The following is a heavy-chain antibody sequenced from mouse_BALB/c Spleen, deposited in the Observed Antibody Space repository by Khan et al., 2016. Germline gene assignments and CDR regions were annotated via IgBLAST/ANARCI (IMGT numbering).Heavy chain of an antibody. CDR1: GYTFTDYN. J-gene: IGHJ3*01. CDR2: IYPYNGGS. D-gene: IGHD2-3*01. Sequence: VQLQQPGPELVKPGASVKISCKASGYTFTDYNMHWVKQSHGKTLDWIGYIYPYNGGSDYNQKFKSKATLTVDNSSSTAYMEFRSLTSDDSAVYYCARDDGYAWFAYWGPGTLVSVSA. CDR3: ARDDGYAWFAY. V-gene: IGHV1S29*02.